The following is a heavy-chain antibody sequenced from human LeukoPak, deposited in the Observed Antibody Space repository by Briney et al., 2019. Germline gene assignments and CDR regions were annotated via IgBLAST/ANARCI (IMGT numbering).Heavy chain of an antibody. CDR2: ISGSIGST. Sequence: GGSLRLSCATSGFTFSSYAMSWVRQAPGKGLEWVSGISGSIGSTYYADSVKGRFTISRDNSKNTLYLQMNSLRAEDTAVYYCAKDEYSGYGSFDYWGQGTLVTVSS. CDR3: AKDEYSGYGSFDY. CDR1: GFTFSSYA. V-gene: IGHV3-23*01. J-gene: IGHJ4*02. D-gene: IGHD5-12*01.